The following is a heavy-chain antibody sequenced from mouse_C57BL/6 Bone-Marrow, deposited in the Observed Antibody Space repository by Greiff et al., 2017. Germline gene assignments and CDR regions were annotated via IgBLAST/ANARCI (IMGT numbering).Heavy chain of an antibody. CDR3: ARNGSDWYFDV. CDR2: ISSGGSYT. Sequence: EVQVVESGGDLVKPGGSLKLSCAASGFTFSSYGMSWVRQTPDKRLEWVATISSGGSYTYYPDSVKGRFTISRDNAKNTLYLQMSSLKSEDTAMYYCARNGSDWYFDVWGTGTTVTVSS. CDR1: GFTFSSYG. D-gene: IGHD1-1*01. J-gene: IGHJ1*03. V-gene: IGHV5-6*01.